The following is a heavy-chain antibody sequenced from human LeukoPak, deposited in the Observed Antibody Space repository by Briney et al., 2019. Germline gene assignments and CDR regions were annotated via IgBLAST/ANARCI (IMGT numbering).Heavy chain of an antibody. Sequence: PGGSLRLSCAASGFKFSSYAMSWVRRAPGKGLECVANINQDGTKKSYVDSVKGRFTISRDNAKNSLYLQMNSLRADDTGVYYCASQPAAADVDYWGQGALVTVSS. CDR2: INQDGTKK. CDR3: ASQPAAADVDY. V-gene: IGHV3-7*03. J-gene: IGHJ4*02. CDR1: GFKFSSYA. D-gene: IGHD2-2*01.